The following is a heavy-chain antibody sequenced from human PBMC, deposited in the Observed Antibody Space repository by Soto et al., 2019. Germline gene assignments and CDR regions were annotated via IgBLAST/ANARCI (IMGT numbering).Heavy chain of an antibody. CDR2: ISYSGST. V-gene: IGHV4-59*01. D-gene: IGHD2-15*01. Sequence: SETLSLTYRISGGSISSYYWNWIRQAPGKGLEWIGFISYSGSTNYNPALTSRVTISVDTSKDQISLRLNSVTAADTAVYYCARVQSNSWGYYYAVDVWGKGTTVT. CDR3: ARVQSNSWGYYYAVDV. CDR1: GGSISSYY. J-gene: IGHJ6*04.